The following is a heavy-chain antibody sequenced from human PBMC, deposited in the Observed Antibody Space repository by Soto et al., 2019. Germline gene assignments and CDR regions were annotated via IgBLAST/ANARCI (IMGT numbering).Heavy chain of an antibody. Sequence: QVQLVQSGAEVKKPGSPVRVSCTASGDTFNFYTISWVRQVPGQGPEWMGRIIPMLGMSNYAQKFQGRVTIMADKSTSTVSMNLSGPTSEYTAVYYCATNYGSGSTHFDYWGQGTLVTVSS. J-gene: IGHJ4*02. CDR1: GDTFNFYT. D-gene: IGHD3-10*01. CDR3: ATNYGSGSTHFDY. CDR2: IIPMLGMS. V-gene: IGHV1-69*02.